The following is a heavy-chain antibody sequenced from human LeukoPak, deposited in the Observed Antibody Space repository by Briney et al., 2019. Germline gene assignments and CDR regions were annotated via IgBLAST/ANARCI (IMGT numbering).Heavy chain of an antibody. CDR3: AREGYSSSWRKSDY. D-gene: IGHD6-13*01. J-gene: IGHJ4*02. Sequence: SETLSLTCSVSGGSISSNYWSWIRQPPGKGLEWIGYIYYSGSTNYNPSLKTRVTISVDTSKNQFSLKLRSVTAADTAVYYCAREGYSSSWRKSDYWGQGTLVTVSS. CDR2: IYYSGST. CDR1: GGSISSNY. V-gene: IGHV4-59*01.